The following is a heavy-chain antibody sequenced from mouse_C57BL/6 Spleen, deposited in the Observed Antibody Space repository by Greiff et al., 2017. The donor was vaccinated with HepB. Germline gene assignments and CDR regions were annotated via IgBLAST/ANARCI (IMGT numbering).Heavy chain of an antibody. CDR3: ARNWYDGYYDAMDY. Sequence: QVQLKQSGPGLVQPSQCLSITCTVSGFSLTSYGVHWVRQSPGKGLEWLGVIWSGGSTDYNAAFISRLSISKDNSKSQVFFKMNSLQADDTAIYYCARNWYDGYYDAMDYWGQGTSVTVSS. V-gene: IGHV2-2*01. J-gene: IGHJ4*01. CDR1: GFSLTSYG. CDR2: IWSGGST. D-gene: IGHD2-3*01.